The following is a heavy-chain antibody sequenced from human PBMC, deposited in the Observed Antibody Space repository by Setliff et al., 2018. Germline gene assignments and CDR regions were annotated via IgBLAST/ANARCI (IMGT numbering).Heavy chain of an antibody. CDR2: ISGSGGST. D-gene: IGHD1-26*01. V-gene: IGHV3-23*01. J-gene: IGHJ6*02. CDR3: ANPLGGEWGPPPSPKTYGMDV. CDR1: GFTFSSFA. Sequence: GGSLRLSCAASGFTFSSFAMSWVRQAPGKGLEWVSAISGSGGSTYYADSVKGRFTISRDNSKNTLYLQMNSLRAEDTAVYYCANPLGGEWGPPPSPKTYGMDVWGQGTTVTVSS.